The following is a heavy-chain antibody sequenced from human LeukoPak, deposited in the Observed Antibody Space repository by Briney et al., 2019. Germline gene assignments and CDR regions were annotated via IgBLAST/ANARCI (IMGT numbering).Heavy chain of an antibody. J-gene: IGHJ6*03. V-gene: IGHV1-2*06. CDR3: ARDGVSVSYYYYMDV. CDR1: GYTFTGYY. CDR2: INPNSGGT. Sequence: ASVKVSCKASGYTFTGYYMHWVRQAPGQGLEWMGRINPNSGGTNYAQKFQGRVTMTRDTSISTAYMELSRLRSDDTAVYYCARDGVSVSYYYYMDVWGKGTTVTVS. D-gene: IGHD2-8*01.